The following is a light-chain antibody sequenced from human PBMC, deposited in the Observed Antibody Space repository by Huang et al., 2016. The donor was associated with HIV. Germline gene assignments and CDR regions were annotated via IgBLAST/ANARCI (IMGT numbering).Light chain of an antibody. V-gene: IGKV1-39*01. Sequence: DIQMTQSPSSLSASVGGRVTITFRASQTIITYLNWYQQQPGKAPKLLIYCASSLHSGGPSRFSCSGSGTDFTLTISSLQPDDFATYYCQQSFNTPPYTFGQGTKLEIK. CDR2: CAS. CDR3: QQSFNTPPYT. J-gene: IGKJ2*01. CDR1: QTIITY.